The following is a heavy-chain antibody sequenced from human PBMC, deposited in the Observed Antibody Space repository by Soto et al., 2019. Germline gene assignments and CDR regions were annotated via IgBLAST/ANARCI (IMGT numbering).Heavy chain of an antibody. D-gene: IGHD1-1*01. CDR2: IDPSDSYT. J-gene: IGHJ4*02. CDR1: GYNFANYY. V-gene: IGHV5-10-1*01. CDR3: ARPETTTGFYFDF. Sequence: GESLKISCKGSGYNFANYYVTWVRQMPGKGLEWMGSIDPSDSYTKYSPSFQGHVIISADKSISTAYLQWSSLKASDTARYYCARPETTTGFYFDFWGQGTLVTVSS.